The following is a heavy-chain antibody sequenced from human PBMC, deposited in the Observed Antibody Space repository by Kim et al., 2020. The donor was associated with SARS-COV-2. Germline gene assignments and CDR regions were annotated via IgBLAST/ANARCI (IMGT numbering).Heavy chain of an antibody. D-gene: IGHD6-13*01. Sequence: SGPTLVNPTQTLTLTCTFSGFSLRTSGMCVSWIRQPPGKALEWLALIDWDDDKYYSTSLKTRLTISKDTSKNQVVLTMTNMDPVDTATYYCARILVAAAGSPFDYWGQGTLVTVSS. V-gene: IGHV2-70*01. J-gene: IGHJ4*02. CDR2: IDWDDDK. CDR1: GFSLRTSGMC. CDR3: ARILVAAAGSPFDY.